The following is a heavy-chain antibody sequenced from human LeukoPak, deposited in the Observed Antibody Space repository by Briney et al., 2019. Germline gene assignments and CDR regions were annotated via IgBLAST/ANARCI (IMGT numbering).Heavy chain of an antibody. Sequence: SETLSLTCTVSGGSISSSSYYWSWIRQPPGKGLEWIGEINHSGSANYNPSLKSRVTISVDTSKNQFSLKLSSVTAADTVVYYCARGLDSGWYVDWGQGTLVTVSS. D-gene: IGHD6-13*01. CDR3: ARGLDSGWYVD. CDR1: GGSISSSSYY. V-gene: IGHV4-39*07. J-gene: IGHJ4*02. CDR2: INHSGSA.